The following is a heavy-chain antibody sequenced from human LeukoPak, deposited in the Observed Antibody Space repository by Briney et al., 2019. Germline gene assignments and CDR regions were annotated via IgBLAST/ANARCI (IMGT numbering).Heavy chain of an antibody. CDR2: LDYSGNT. J-gene: IGHJ5*02. CDR1: GGSISSNSDY. Sequence: SETLSLTCTVSGGSISSNSDYWGWIRQSPGKGLEWIGSLDYSGNTYYNPTLKSRVTISVDTSKNQFSLGLRSVTAADTAVYYCAKVGCSGGSCYSFNPRFDPWGQGTLVTVSS. V-gene: IGHV4-39*07. CDR3: AKVGCSGGSCYSFNPRFDP. D-gene: IGHD2-15*01.